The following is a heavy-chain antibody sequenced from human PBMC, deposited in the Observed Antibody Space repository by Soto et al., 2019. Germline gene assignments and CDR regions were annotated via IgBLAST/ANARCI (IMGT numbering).Heavy chain of an antibody. CDR3: ASLLSIAVGDAFDI. Sequence: GGSLRLSCAASGFTFSSYEMNWVRQAPGKGLEWVSYISSSGSTIYYADSVKGRFTISRDNAKNSLYLQMNSLRAEDTAVYYCASLLSIAVGDAFDIWGQGTMVTVSS. CDR1: GFTFSSYE. V-gene: IGHV3-48*03. J-gene: IGHJ3*02. CDR2: ISSSGSTI. D-gene: IGHD6-19*01.